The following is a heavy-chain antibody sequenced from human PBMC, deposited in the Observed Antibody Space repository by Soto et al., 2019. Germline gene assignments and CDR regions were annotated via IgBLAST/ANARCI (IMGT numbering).Heavy chain of an antibody. CDR3: ARVISSSTTNWFDP. CDR1: GYTFTSYG. D-gene: IGHD6-6*01. Sequence: GASVKVSCKASGYTFTSYGISWVRQAPGQGLEWMGWISAYNGNTNYAQKLQGRVTMTTDTSTSTAYMELRSLRSDDTAVYYCARVISSSTTNWFDPWGQGTLVTVSS. CDR2: ISAYNGNT. J-gene: IGHJ5*02. V-gene: IGHV1-18*01.